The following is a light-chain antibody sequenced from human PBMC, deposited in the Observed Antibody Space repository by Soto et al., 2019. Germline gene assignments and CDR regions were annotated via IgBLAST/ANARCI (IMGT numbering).Light chain of an antibody. CDR3: QKYNSAPRT. CDR1: QGISNY. V-gene: IGKV1-27*01. Sequence: DIQMTQSPSSLSASVGDRVTITCRASQGISNYLAWYQQKPGKVPKLLIYAASTLQSWGPARFSGSGSGTDFTLTISSLQPEDVATYYWQKYNSAPRTFGQGTKVEIK. J-gene: IGKJ1*01. CDR2: AAS.